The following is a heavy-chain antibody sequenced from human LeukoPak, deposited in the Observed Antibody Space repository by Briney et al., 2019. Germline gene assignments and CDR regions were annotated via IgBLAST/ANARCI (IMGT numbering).Heavy chain of an antibody. V-gene: IGHV4-31*03. Sequence: SETLSLTCTVSGGSIGSGGYYWSWIRQHPGKGLEWIGYIYYSGSTYYNPSLKSRVTISVDTSKNQFSLKLSSVTAADTAVYCCARYGSGSRSTADWFDPWGQGTLVTVSS. D-gene: IGHD3-10*01. CDR2: IYYSGST. CDR1: GGSIGSGGYY. CDR3: ARYGSGSRSTADWFDP. J-gene: IGHJ5*02.